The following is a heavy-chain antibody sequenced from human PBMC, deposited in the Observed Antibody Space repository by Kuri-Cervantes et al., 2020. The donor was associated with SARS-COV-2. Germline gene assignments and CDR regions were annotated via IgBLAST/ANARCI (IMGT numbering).Heavy chain of an antibody. V-gene: IGHV4-39*01. CDR3: ARLYYDFWSGYYFDY. CDR1: GGSISSSSYY. J-gene: IGHJ4*02. CDR2: IYYSGST. D-gene: IGHD3-3*01. Sequence: SETLSLTCTVSGGSISSSSYYWGWIRQPPGKGLEWIGSIYYSGSTYYNPSLKSRVTISVDTSKNQFSLKLSSVTAADTAVYYCARLYYDFWSGYYFDYWGQGTLVTVSS.